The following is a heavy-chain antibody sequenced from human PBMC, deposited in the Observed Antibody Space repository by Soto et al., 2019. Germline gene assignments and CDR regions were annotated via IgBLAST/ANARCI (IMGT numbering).Heavy chain of an antibody. Sequence: GGSLRLSCAASGFTFSSYAMHWVRQSPGKGLEWVAVISYDGSNKYYADSVKGRFTISRDNSKNTLYLQMNSLRAEDSAVYYCAKSSSGRYEFDYWGQGTLVTVSS. CDR2: ISYDGSNK. CDR1: GFTFSSYA. J-gene: IGHJ4*02. D-gene: IGHD6-19*01. V-gene: IGHV3-30-3*02. CDR3: AKSSSGRYEFDY.